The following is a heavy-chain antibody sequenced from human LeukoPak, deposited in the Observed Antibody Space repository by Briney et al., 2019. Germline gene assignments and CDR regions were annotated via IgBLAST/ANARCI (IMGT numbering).Heavy chain of an antibody. CDR2: IYYSGST. CDR3: ARDPRGGTSRDNWFDL. D-gene: IGHD1-1*01. CDR1: GGSISSYY. Sequence: SETLSLTCTVSGGSISSYYWSWIRQPPGKGLEWIGYIYYSGSTNYNHSLKSRVTISVDTSKNQFLLKLNSVTAADTAVYYCARDPRGGTSRDNWFDLWGEGTLVTVSS. V-gene: IGHV4-59*01. J-gene: IGHJ5*02.